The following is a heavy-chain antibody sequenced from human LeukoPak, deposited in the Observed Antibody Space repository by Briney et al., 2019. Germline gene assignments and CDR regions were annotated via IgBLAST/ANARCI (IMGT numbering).Heavy chain of an antibody. CDR1: GFTFSSYS. Sequence: GGSLRLSCAASGFTFSSYSMNWVRQAPGKGLEWVSSISSSSSYIYYADSVKGRFTISRDNAKNSLYLQMNSLRAEDTAVYYCASAYSGWGYFVDYWGQGILVTVSS. V-gene: IGHV3-21*01. D-gene: IGHD2-21*01. CDR3: ASAYSGWGYFVDY. J-gene: IGHJ4*02. CDR2: ISSSSSYI.